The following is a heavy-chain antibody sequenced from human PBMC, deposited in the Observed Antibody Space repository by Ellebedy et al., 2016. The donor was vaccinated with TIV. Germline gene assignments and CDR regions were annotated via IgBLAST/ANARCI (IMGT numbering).Heavy chain of an antibody. CDR1: GGSMSPYY. V-gene: IGHV4-59*01. CDR3: ARVHYDSIGYGDSFDF. J-gene: IGHJ3*01. Sequence: GSLRLXXSVSGGSMSPYYWNWIRQPPGMGLEWLGCIYHTGGTNYNPSLESRITISLDTSKNQFSLRLTSVTAADTAVYYCARVHYDSIGYGDSFDFWGQGTMVTVSS. D-gene: IGHD3-22*01. CDR2: IYHTGGT.